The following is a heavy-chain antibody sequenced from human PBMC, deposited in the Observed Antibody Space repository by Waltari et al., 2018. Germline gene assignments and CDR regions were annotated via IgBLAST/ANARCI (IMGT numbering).Heavy chain of an antibody. CDR2: TIPIFGTA. Sequence: QVQLVQSGAEVKKPGSSVKVSCKASGGTFSSYAISWVRQAPGQGLEWMGGTIPIFGTANYAQKFQGRVTITADESTSTAYMELSSLRSEDTAVYYCARDRFIPVHYYYYGMDVWGQGTTVTVSS. CDR1: GGTFSSYA. CDR3: ARDRFIPVHYYYYGMDV. D-gene: IGHD3-10*01. J-gene: IGHJ6*02. V-gene: IGHV1-69*12.